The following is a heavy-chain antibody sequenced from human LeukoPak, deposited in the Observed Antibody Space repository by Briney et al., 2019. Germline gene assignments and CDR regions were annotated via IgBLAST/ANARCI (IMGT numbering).Heavy chain of an antibody. Sequence: GGSLRLSCAASGFTFSSYGMHWVRQAPGKGLEWVAYIQYDGSNQQYADSVKGRFSISRDSSKNILYLQMNSLRAEDTAVYYCAKDRCSNGVGCYYYYMDVWGKGTTVTISS. D-gene: IGHD2-8*01. CDR2: IQYDGSNQ. CDR1: GFTFSSYG. CDR3: AKDRCSNGVGCYYYYMDV. V-gene: IGHV3-30*02. J-gene: IGHJ6*03.